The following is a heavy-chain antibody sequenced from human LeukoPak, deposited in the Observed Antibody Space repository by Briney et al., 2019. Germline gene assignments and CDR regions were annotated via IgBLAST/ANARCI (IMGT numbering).Heavy chain of an antibody. J-gene: IGHJ4*02. CDR3: ARALIDGNTPFDY. CDR1: GITFSDYY. V-gene: IGHV3-21*01. D-gene: IGHD4-23*01. CDR2: ISSSSSYI. Sequence: GGSLRLSCTASGITFSDYYMNWIRQAPGKGLEWVSSISSSSSYIYYADSVKGRFTISRDNAKNSLYLQMNSLRAEDTAVYYCARALIDGNTPFDYWGQGTLVTVSS.